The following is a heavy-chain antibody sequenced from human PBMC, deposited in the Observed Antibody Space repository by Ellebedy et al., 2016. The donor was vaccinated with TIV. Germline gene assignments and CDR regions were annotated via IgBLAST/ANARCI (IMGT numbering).Heavy chain of an antibody. Sequence: GESLKISCEASGFTFSDYGIHWVRRTPGKGLEWLGVIAHDGSVAYYRESVQGRFTLSRDNPKLTVYLQLNSLRPDDTAVYHCSKEHQKDASPWYFDLWGRGTLVTVSS. V-gene: IGHV3-30*18. CDR2: IAHDGSVA. CDR3: SKEHQKDASPWYFDL. D-gene: IGHD5-24*01. J-gene: IGHJ2*01. CDR1: GFTFSDYG.